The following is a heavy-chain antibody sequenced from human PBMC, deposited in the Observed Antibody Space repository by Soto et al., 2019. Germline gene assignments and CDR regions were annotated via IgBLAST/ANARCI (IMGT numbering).Heavy chain of an antibody. Sequence: GGSLRLSCAASGFTFSRYSMNWVRQAPGKGLEWVSYISSGSSTIYYADSVKGRFTISRDNAKNSLYLQMNSLRAEDTAVYYCARDAPPDDYWGQGTLVTVSS. CDR3: ARDAPPDDY. CDR1: GFTFSRYS. CDR2: ISSGSSTI. J-gene: IGHJ4*02. V-gene: IGHV3-48*01.